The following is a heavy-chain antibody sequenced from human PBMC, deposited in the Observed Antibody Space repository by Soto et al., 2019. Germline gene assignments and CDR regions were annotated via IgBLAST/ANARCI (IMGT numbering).Heavy chain of an antibody. Sequence: SETLSLTCAVYGGSFSGYYWSWIRQPPGKGLEWIGEINHSGSTNYNPSLKSRVTISVDTSKNQFSLKLSSVTAADTAVYYCARGRRGYSYGYVYWGQGTLVTVSS. D-gene: IGHD5-18*01. CDR3: ARGRRGYSYGYVY. CDR2: INHSGST. V-gene: IGHV4-34*01. J-gene: IGHJ4*02. CDR1: GGSFSGYY.